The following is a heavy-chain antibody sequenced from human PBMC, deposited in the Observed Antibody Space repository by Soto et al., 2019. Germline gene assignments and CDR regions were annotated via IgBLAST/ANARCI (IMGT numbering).Heavy chain of an antibody. CDR3: ARDADIVLMVYASYFDY. D-gene: IGHD2-8*01. CDR1: GFSFSSYA. V-gene: IGHV3-23*01. CDR2: ISGNGGST. J-gene: IGHJ4*02. Sequence: GGSLRLSCAASGFSFSSYAISWVRQAPGKGLEWVSGISGNGGSTYYADSVKGRFTISRDNSKNTLYLQMNSLRAEDTAVYYCARDADIVLMVYASYFDYWGQGTLVTVSS.